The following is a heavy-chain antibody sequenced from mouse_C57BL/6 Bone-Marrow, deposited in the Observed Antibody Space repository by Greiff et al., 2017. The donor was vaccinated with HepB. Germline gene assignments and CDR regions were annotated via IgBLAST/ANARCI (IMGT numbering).Heavy chain of an antibody. CDR3: ARGDSSGPYWWFDV. Sequence: VQLQQSGPELVKPGASVKIPCKASGYTFTDYNMDWVKQSHGKSLEWIGDINPNNGGTIYNQKFKDKATLTVDKSSSTAYIELRSLTSEDTAVYYCARGDSSGPYWWFDVWGTGTTVTVSS. V-gene: IGHV1-18*01. CDR2: INPNNGGT. D-gene: IGHD3-2*02. J-gene: IGHJ1*03. CDR1: GYTFTDYN.